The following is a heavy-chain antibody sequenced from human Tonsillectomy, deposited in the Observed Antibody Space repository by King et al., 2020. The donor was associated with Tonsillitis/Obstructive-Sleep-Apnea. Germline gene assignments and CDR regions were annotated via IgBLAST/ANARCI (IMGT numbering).Heavy chain of an antibody. CDR2: VKSKPDGETT. CDR1: GFSFSITW. Sequence: VQLVESGGGLVKPGGSLRLSCAASGFSFSITWMNWVRQAPGKGLEWVGRVKSKPDGETTDYAAPVKGRFTISRDDSENTLYLQMNSLKTKDTAVYYCTADTYRSSAQAFDYWGQGTLVTVSS. D-gene: IGHD2-2*01. CDR3: TADTYRSSAQAFDY. J-gene: IGHJ4*02. V-gene: IGHV3-15*01.